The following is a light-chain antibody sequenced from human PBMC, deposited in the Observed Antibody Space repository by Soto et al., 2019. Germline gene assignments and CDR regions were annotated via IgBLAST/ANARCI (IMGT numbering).Light chain of an antibody. V-gene: IGKV1-5*03. J-gene: IGKJ2*01. CDR3: QHYNSYYT. Sequence: DIQMTQSPSTLSASVGDRVTITCRASQSISSWLAWYQQKPGKAPKLLIYKASSLESGVPSGFSGSGSGTEFTLTISSLQPDDFATYYCQHYNSYYTFGQGTKLEIK. CDR1: QSISSW. CDR2: KAS.